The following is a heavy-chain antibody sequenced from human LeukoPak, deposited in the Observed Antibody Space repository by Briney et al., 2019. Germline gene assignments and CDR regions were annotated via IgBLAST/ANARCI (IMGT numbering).Heavy chain of an antibody. CDR2: ISNTGNTM. D-gene: IGHD7-27*01. Sequence: PGGSLRLSCAASGFTFSSHAMSWVRQAPGKGLEWVSYISNTGNTMDYADSMKGRFTISRDNAKNSLYLQMNSLRAEDTAVYYCARGHWGLDVWDQGTTVTVSS. CDR3: ARGHWGLDV. CDR1: GFTFSSHA. J-gene: IGHJ6*02. V-gene: IGHV3-48*03.